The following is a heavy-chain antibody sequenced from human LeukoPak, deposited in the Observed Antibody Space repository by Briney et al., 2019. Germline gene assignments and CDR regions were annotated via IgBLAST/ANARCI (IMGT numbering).Heavy chain of an antibody. CDR2: ISPNSGCT. CDR3: ARVDHSGYSYGSAPNFDY. Sequence: ASVTVSFKASGYTFTGYYMHWVRQAPGQGLEWMGRISPNSGCTNYAQKFQGRVTMNRDTYINTAYRELSRLRSDDTAVYYCARVDHSGYSYGSAPNFDYWGQGTLVTVPS. J-gene: IGHJ4*02. D-gene: IGHD5-18*01. V-gene: IGHV1-2*06. CDR1: GYTFTGYY.